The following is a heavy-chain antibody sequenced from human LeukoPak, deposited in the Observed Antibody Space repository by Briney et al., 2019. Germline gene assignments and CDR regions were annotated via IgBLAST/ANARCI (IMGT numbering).Heavy chain of an antibody. CDR2: IRFDGANK. CDR1: GFTFSSYG. J-gene: IGHJ4*02. Sequence: GGSLRLSCVASGFTFSSYGMHWVRQVPGKGLEWVAFIRFDGANKYYADSAKGRFTISRDKSKNTLYLQVNSLRAGDTAAYYCARGGYYYDTSGAFDYWGQGTLVTVSS. CDR3: ARGGYYYDTSGAFDY. D-gene: IGHD3-22*01. V-gene: IGHV3-30*02.